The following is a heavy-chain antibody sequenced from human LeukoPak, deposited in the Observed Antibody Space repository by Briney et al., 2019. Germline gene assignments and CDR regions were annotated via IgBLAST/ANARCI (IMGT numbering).Heavy chain of an antibody. CDR1: GLTFSSYN. D-gene: IGHD6-19*01. Sequence: GGSLRLSCAVSGLTFSSYNMNWVRQAPGKGLEWVSYISNSGSMIYYADSVKGRFTLSRDNAKNSLYQQMNSLRDEDTAVYYCARGPISGWSADYWGQGTLVTVSS. CDR3: ARGPISGWSADY. J-gene: IGHJ4*02. V-gene: IGHV3-48*02. CDR2: ISNSGSMI.